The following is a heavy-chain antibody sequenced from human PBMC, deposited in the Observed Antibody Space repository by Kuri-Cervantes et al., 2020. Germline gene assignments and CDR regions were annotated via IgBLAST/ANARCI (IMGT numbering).Heavy chain of an antibody. Sequence: GESLKISCAASGFTFSSYGMHWVRQAPGKGLEWVAIIWYDGSNQYYTDSVKGRFTISRDTPKNMLYLQMTSLRAEDTAVYYCAKDRGVTAISSPDFDYWGQGTLVTVSS. V-gene: IGHV3-33*06. CDR2: IWYDGSNQ. CDR1: GFTFSSYG. J-gene: IGHJ4*02. CDR3: AKDRGVTAISSPDFDY. D-gene: IGHD2-21*02.